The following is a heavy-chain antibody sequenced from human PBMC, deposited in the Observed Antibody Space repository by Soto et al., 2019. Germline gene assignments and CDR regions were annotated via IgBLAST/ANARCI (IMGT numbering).Heavy chain of an antibody. CDR3: TRSIVVVTALDY. CDR1: GYTFTSYA. Sequence: QVQLVQSGAEEKKPGASVKVSCKASGYTFTSYAMHWVRQAPGQRLEWMGWINARNGNTKYSQNFQGRVTITRDTSASTAHMELSSLRSEDTAVYYCTRSIVVVTALDYWGQGTLVTVSS. CDR2: INARNGNT. D-gene: IGHD2-21*02. J-gene: IGHJ4*02. V-gene: IGHV1-3*05.